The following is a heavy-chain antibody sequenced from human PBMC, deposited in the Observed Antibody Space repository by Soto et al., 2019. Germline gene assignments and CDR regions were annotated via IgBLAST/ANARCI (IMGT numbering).Heavy chain of an antibody. CDR1: GFTFSSYG. D-gene: IGHD6-19*01. CDR2: IWYDGSNK. J-gene: IGHJ3*02. CDR3: ARWGSGWYGDAFDI. Sequence: PGGSLRLSCAASGFTFSSYGMHWVRQAPGKGLEWVAVIWYDGSNKYYADSVKGRFTISRDNSKNTLYLQMNSLRAEDTAVYYCARWGSGWYGDAFDIWGQGTMVTVSS. V-gene: IGHV3-33*01.